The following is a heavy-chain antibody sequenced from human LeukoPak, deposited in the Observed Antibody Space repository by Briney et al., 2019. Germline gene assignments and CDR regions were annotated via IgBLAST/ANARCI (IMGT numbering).Heavy chain of an antibody. CDR1: GYSISSGYY. D-gene: IGHD3-9*01. CDR2: IYHSGST. Sequence: SETLSLTCTVSGYSISSGYYWGWIRQPPGKGLEWIGSIYHSGSTYYNPSLKSRVTISVDTSKNQFSLKLSSVTAADTAVYYCARGLRYFDWLFAPHYYYYMDVWGKGTTVTISS. J-gene: IGHJ6*03. V-gene: IGHV4-38-2*02. CDR3: ARGLRYFDWLFAPHYYYYMDV.